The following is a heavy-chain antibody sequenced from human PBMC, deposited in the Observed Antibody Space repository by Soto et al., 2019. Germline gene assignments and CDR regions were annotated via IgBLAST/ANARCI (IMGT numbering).Heavy chain of an antibody. CDR2: ISSNGGST. J-gene: IGHJ4*02. Sequence: PVGSLRLSCSASGFTFSSYAMHWVRQAPGKGLEYVSAISSNGGSTYYADSVKGRFTISRDNSKNTLYLQMSSLRAEDTAVYYCVKDHSDGYNPHYFDYWGQGTLVTVSS. CDR1: GFTFSSYA. V-gene: IGHV3-64D*06. CDR3: VKDHSDGYNPHYFDY. D-gene: IGHD5-12*01.